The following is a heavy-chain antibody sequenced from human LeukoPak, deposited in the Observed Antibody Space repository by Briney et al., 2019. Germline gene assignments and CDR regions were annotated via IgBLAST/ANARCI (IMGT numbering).Heavy chain of an antibody. CDR3: ARDAHQYDSSSPAYFDY. Sequence: SQTLSLTCAISGDSVSSNSAAWNWIRQSPSRGLEWLGRTYYRSKWYNDYAVSVKSRITISPDTSKNQFSLQLNSVTPEDTAVYYCARDAHQYDSSSPAYFDYWGQGTLVTVSS. CDR2: TYYRSKWYN. J-gene: IGHJ4*02. CDR1: GDSVSSNSAA. D-gene: IGHD6-6*01. V-gene: IGHV6-1*01.